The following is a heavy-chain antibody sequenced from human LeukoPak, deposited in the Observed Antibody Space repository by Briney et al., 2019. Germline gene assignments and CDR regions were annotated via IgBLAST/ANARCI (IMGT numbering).Heavy chain of an antibody. Sequence: GGSLRLSCAASGFTFYTYAMSWVRQAPGKGLEWVSAISGSGGSTYYADSVKGRFTISRDNSKNTLYLQMNSLRAEDTAVYYCAGDTPPGGDYYFDYWGQGTPVIVSS. J-gene: IGHJ4*02. CDR3: AGDTPPGGDYYFDY. V-gene: IGHV3-23*01. CDR1: GFTFYTYA. CDR2: ISGSGGST. D-gene: IGHD3-16*01.